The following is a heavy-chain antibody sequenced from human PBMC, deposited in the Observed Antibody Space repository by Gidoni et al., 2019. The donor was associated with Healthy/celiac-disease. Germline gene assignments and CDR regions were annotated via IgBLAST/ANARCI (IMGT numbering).Heavy chain of an antibody. CDR1: GGSISSSSYS. D-gene: IGHD4-17*01. Sequence: QLQLQESGPGLVKPSETLSLTRTVSGGSISSSSYSWGGIRQPPGTGLEWIGGIYYSGITDYNPSLKSRVTISVDTSKNQFSLKLSSVTAADTAVYYCASVDYEDWFDPWGQGTLVTVSS. J-gene: IGHJ5*02. CDR2: IYYSGIT. V-gene: IGHV4-39*07. CDR3: ASVDYEDWFDP.